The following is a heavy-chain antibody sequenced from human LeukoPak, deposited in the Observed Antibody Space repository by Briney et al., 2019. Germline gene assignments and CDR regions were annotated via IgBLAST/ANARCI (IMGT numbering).Heavy chain of an antibody. CDR1: GYTFTSCD. J-gene: IGHJ3*02. CDR3: TRDMRGAAAADDAFDI. V-gene: IGHV1-8*03. D-gene: IGHD6-13*01. Sequence: EASVKVSCKASGYTFTSCDINWVRQATGQGLGWMGWMNPNSGDTGYAQNFQGRVSITRDTSISTAYMELSSLRSEDTAVYYCTRDMRGAAAADDAFDIWGQGTMVTVSS. CDR2: MNPNSGDT.